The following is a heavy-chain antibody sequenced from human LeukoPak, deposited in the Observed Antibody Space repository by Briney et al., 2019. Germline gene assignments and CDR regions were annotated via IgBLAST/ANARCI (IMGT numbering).Heavy chain of an antibody. J-gene: IGHJ3*02. Sequence: GGSLRLSCEASGFIFSSAWMRWVRQAPGKGLEWVANIKQDGSEKYYVDSVKGRFTISRDNAKNSLYLQMNSLRAEDTAVYYCAMGEWELGAFDIWGQGTMVTVSS. CDR3: AMGEWELGAFDI. D-gene: IGHD1-26*01. V-gene: IGHV3-7*01. CDR2: IKQDGSEK. CDR1: GFIFSSAW.